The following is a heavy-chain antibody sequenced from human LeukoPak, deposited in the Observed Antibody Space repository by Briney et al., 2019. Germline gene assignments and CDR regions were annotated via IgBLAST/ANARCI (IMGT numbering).Heavy chain of an antibody. CDR2: SSSSGTTI. D-gene: IGHD3-10*01. J-gene: IGHJ6*03. V-gene: IGHV3-48*04. Sequence: GGSLRLSCAASGFTFSSYSMSWVRQAPGRGLEWVSYSSSSGTTIYYAASVKGRFTISRGNAKNSLYLQMNSLRAEDTAVYYCARERGSYYYYYMDVWGKGTTVTVSS. CDR1: GFTFSSYS. CDR3: ARERGSYYYYYMDV.